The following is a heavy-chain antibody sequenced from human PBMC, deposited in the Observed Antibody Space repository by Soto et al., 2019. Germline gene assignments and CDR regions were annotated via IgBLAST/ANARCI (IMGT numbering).Heavy chain of an antibody. CDR2: INAGNGDT. V-gene: IGHV1-3*01. CDR3: ARDPGTGAALRAYHFDY. Sequence: SVKVSCKASRYSFTTYALHWVRQAPGQRLEWMGWINAGNGDTKYSEKFQGRVTTTRDTSANTAYMELSSLRSEDTSVYYCARDPGTGAALRAYHFDYWGQGTLVTVS. J-gene: IGHJ4*02. D-gene: IGHD1-1*01. CDR1: RYSFTTYA.